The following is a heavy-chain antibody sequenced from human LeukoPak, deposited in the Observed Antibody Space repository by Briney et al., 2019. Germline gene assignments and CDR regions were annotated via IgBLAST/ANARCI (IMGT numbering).Heavy chain of an antibody. CDR3: ARGCDIVVVPAAIGGDWFDP. J-gene: IGHJ5*02. Sequence: SVKVSCKASGYTFTSYYMHWVRQAPGQGLEWMGGIIPIFGTANYAQKFQGRVTITADESTSTAYMELSSLRSEDTAVYYCARGCDIVVVPAAIGGDWFDPWGQGTLVTVSS. CDR2: IIPIFGTA. V-gene: IGHV1-69*13. CDR1: GYTFTSYY. D-gene: IGHD2-2*02.